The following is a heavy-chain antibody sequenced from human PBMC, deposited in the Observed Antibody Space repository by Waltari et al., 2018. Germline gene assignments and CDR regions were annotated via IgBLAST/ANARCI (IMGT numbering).Heavy chain of an antibody. CDR2: INSGSTTI. J-gene: IGHJ4*02. CDR3: VRDPYHDPSGYPGY. CDR1: GFTFIGSS. Sequence: EVQLVESGGGLVHPGWSLRLACAASGFTFIGSSMNWVRQAPGKGPEWISYINSGSTTISYADSVRGRFTISRDNAKSFLYLDLFSLRAEDTAVYYCVRDPYHDPSGYPGYWGQGTLVTVSS. D-gene: IGHD3-22*01. V-gene: IGHV3-48*01.